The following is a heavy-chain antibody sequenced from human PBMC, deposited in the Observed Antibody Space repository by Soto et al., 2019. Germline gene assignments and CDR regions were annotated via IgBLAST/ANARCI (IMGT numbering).Heavy chain of an antibody. V-gene: IGHV1-8*01. J-gene: IGHJ4*02. CDR3: ARGPGCSSLSCLYYFDY. CDR1: GYTFTSND. Sequence: QVQLVQSGAEVKKPGASVKVSCKAAGYTFTSNDINWVRQVTGQGLEWMGWMNPNSGNTGYAQKFQGRITMTRNTSISTAYMELSSLTSEDTAVYYCARGPGCSSLSCLYYFDYWGQGTLVTVSS. CDR2: MNPNSGNT. D-gene: IGHD2-2*01.